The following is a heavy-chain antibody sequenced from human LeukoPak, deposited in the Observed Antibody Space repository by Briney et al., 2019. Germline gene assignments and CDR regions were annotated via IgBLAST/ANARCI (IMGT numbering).Heavy chain of an antibody. J-gene: IGHJ4*02. CDR1: GFTFSDYY. D-gene: IGHD3-3*01. Sequence: GGSLRLSCAASGFTFSDYYMSWIRQAPGKGLEWVSYISSSGSTTYYADSVKGRFTISRDNAKNELYLQMNSLRAEDTAVYYCAREFGPKGDFWSGFYYFDYWGQGTLVTVSS. CDR2: ISSSGSTT. V-gene: IGHV3-11*04. CDR3: AREFGPKGDFWSGFYYFDY.